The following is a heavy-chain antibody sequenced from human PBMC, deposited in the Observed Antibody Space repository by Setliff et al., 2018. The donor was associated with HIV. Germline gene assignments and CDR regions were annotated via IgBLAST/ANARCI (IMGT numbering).Heavy chain of an antibody. CDR2: IKSGGTA. CDR1: GFSFSGAW. D-gene: IGHD2-15*01. J-gene: IGHJ4*02. V-gene: IGHV3-15*01. Sequence: PGGSLRLSCAASGFSFSGAWMRWVRQAPGKGLEWVAQIKSGGTADYAAPVKGRFTISRDDSKNVVSLQMDSLKTEDTAVYYCTADLPDSAPYCFDYWGQGALVTVSS. CDR3: TADLPDSAPYCFDY.